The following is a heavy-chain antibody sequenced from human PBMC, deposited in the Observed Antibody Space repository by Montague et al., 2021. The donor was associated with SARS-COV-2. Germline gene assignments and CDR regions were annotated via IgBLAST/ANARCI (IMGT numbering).Heavy chain of an antibody. CDR1: GGSISSYY. Sequence: SETLSLTCTVSGGSISSYYWSWIRQPPGKGLEWIGYIYYSGSTNYNPSLKSRVAISADTSKNKFSLKLSSVTAADAAVYYCARTPGQIAGDAFDIWGQGTMVTVSS. J-gene: IGHJ3*02. D-gene: IGHD2-21*01. CDR2: IYYSGST. V-gene: IGHV4-59*01. CDR3: ARTPGQIAGDAFDI.